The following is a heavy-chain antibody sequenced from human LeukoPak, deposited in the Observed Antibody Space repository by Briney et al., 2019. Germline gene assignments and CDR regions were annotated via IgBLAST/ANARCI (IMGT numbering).Heavy chain of an antibody. CDR1: EFTFSSYE. CDR2: ISSSGSTI. Sequence: GGSLRLSCAASEFTFSSYEMNWVRQAPGKGLEWVSYISSSGSTIYYADSVKGRFTISRDNARNSLYLQMNSLRVEDTAVYYCARGPHPYTSGWYHFDYWGQGTLVTVSS. D-gene: IGHD6-19*01. J-gene: IGHJ4*02. CDR3: ARGPHPYTSGWYHFDY. V-gene: IGHV3-48*03.